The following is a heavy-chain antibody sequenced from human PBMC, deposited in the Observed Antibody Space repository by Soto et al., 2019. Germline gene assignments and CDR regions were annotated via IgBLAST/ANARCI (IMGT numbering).Heavy chain of an antibody. J-gene: IGHJ6*02. CDR2: INHSGST. D-gene: IGHD3-9*01. V-gene: IGHV4-34*01. CDR1: GDSFRGYS. CDR3: ARHQARKTGYYEWATYYYYYYGMDV. Sequence: SDTLSLTCAVYGDSFRGYSWHWIRQPPGWGLDWIGEINHSGSTNYNPSLRSRVAISVDTSKNQFSLRLSSVTAADTAVYYCARHQARKTGYYEWATYYYYYYGMDVWGQGTTVT.